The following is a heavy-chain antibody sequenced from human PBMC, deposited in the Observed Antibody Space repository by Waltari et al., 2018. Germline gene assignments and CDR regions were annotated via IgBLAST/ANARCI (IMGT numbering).Heavy chain of an antibody. CDR2: ISNSRTTI. CDR1: AFPLSSYW. V-gene: IGHV3-48*01. CDR3: AREIRGTGYFPDAFDI. Sequence: EVQLVESGGGSVQPGGPLRLSSAAPAFPLSSYWMHWVRQAPGQGLEWVAYISNSRTTIYYADSVKGRFTISRDNDQNSLYLQMNSLRAEDTAVYYCAREIRGTGYFPDAFDIWGQGTMVTVSS. D-gene: IGHD3-9*01. J-gene: IGHJ3*02.